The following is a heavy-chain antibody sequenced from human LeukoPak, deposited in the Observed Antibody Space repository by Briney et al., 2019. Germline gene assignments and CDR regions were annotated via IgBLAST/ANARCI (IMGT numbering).Heavy chain of an antibody. CDR1: GGSFSGYY. Sequence: SETLSLTCAVYGGSFSGYYWSWIRQPPGKGLEWIGEINHSGSTNYNPSLNRRVTISVDPSKTQFSLKLSSVTAADSAVYYCAIDSYWGLGIDYWGQGTLVTVSS. CDR2: INHSGST. J-gene: IGHJ4*02. V-gene: IGHV4-34*01. D-gene: IGHD7-27*01. CDR3: AIDSYWGLGIDY.